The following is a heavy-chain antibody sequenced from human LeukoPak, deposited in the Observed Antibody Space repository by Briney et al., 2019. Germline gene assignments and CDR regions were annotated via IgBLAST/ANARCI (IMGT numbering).Heavy chain of an antibody. CDR3: ARDNYYDSSGFDY. V-gene: IGHV4-4*02. D-gene: IGHD3-22*01. J-gene: IGHJ4*02. Sequence: SETLSLTCVVSGDSMTSNWWSWVRQPPGKGLEWIGEIYHSGSTTYNPSLKSRVTISVDTSKNQFSLKLSSVTAADTAVYYCARDNYYDSSGFDYWGQGTLVTVSS. CDR2: IYHSGST. CDR1: GDSMTSNW.